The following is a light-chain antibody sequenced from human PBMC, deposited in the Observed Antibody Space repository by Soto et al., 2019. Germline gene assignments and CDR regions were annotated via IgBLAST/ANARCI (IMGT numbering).Light chain of an antibody. CDR2: EVS. J-gene: IGLJ1*01. CDR3: SSYTSSSLYV. V-gene: IGLV2-14*01. Sequence: QSALTQPASVSGSPGQSITISCTGTSSDVGAYIFVSWYQQHPGKAPKLMIYEVSNRPSGVSNRFSGSKSGNTASLTISGLQAEDEADYYCSSYTSSSLYVFGTGTKLTVL. CDR1: SSDVGAYIF.